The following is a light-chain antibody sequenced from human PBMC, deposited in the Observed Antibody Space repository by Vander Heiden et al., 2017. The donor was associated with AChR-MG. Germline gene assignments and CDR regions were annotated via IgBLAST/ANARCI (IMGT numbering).Light chain of an antibody. J-gene: IGLJ2*01. V-gene: IGLV3-1*01. CDR1: NLGDKH. CDR2: EDV. CDR3: QAWDSSVI. Sequence: SYELTQPPSVSVSPGQTASITCSGDNLGDKHVSWYQQKPGQSPAFVIYEDVKRPSRSPERFSGSKAGNTATLTSSGTQALDEADYYCQAWDSSVIFGGGTKLTVL.